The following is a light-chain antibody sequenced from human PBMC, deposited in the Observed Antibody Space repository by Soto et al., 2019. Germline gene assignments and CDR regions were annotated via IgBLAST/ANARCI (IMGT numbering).Light chain of an antibody. V-gene: IGKV3D-15*01. CDR2: GAS. Sequence: EIVMTQSPATLSVSPGERATLSCRASQSFSNNYLAWYQQKPGQAPRLLIYGASNRATGIPDRFSGSGSGTDFTLTISSLQSEDFEVYYCQQYNNWPITFGQGTRLEIK. CDR3: QQYNNWPIT. CDR1: QSFSNN. J-gene: IGKJ5*01.